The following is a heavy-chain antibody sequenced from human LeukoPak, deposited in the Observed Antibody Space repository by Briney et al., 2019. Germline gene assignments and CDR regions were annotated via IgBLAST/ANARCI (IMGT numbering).Heavy chain of an antibody. D-gene: IGHD4-17*01. J-gene: IGHJ4*02. Sequence: PSETLSLTCTVSGGSISSYYWSWIRQPPGKGLEWIGYIYYSGSTNYNPSLKSRVTISVDTSKNQFSPKLSSVTAADTAVYYCARAGNYGDLDYWGQGTLVTVSS. CDR1: GGSISSYY. CDR2: IYYSGST. CDR3: ARAGNYGDLDY. V-gene: IGHV4-59*01.